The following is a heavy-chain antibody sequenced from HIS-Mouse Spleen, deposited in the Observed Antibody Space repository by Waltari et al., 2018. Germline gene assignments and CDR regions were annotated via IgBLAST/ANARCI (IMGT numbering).Heavy chain of an antibody. V-gene: IGHV3-21*01. CDR3: ASLYYDILTGYYRDY. J-gene: IGHJ4*02. CDR2: ISSSSSYI. Sequence: EVQLVESGGGLVKPGGSLRLSCAASGFTFSSYSSNWVRQAPGKGLEWVSSISSSSSYIYYADSVKGRFTISRDNAKNSLYLQMNSLRAEDTAVYYCASLYYDILTGYYRDYWGQGTLVTVSS. CDR1: GFTFSSYS. D-gene: IGHD3-9*01.